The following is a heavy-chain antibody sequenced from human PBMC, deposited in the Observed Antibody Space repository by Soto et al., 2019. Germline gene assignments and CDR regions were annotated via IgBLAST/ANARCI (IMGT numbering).Heavy chain of an antibody. CDR1: GGSVSSGSYS. CDR2: IYNSGGT. CDR3: ARVGVRLGRIAARPQADPYYYAMDV. V-gene: IGHV4-61*01. J-gene: IGHJ6*02. D-gene: IGHD6-6*01. Sequence: QVQLQESGPGLVKPSETLSLTCTVSGGSVSSGSYSWSWIRQPPGKGLEWIGYIYNSGGTNYNPSRKSRVTISVDTSKNQFSLKLSSVTAADTAVYYCARVGVRLGRIAARPQADPYYYAMDVWGQGTTVTVSS.